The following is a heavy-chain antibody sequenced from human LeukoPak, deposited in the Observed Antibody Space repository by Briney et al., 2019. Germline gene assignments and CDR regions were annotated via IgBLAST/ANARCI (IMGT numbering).Heavy chain of an antibody. V-gene: IGHV4-31*03. CDR2: IYYSGRT. CDR1: GGSIKSTTYF. Sequence: QTESLTCTVSGGSIKSTTYFWNRIRQHPGKGLEWIGYIYYSGRTYYTPSLKSRVAMSVDTSENQFSLRLSSVTAADTAIYYCARGYGNYTSGFDHGGQATPATVSS. CDR3: ARGYGNYTSGFDH. J-gene: IGHJ4*02. D-gene: IGHD3-3*01.